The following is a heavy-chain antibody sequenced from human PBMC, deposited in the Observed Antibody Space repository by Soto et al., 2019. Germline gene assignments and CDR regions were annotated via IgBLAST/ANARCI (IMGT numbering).Heavy chain of an antibody. V-gene: IGHV4-39*01. J-gene: IGHJ4*02. CDR2: IYYTGSI. CDR1: GGSISESDYY. CDR3: ARQWLIYPRSDY. Sequence: PSETLSLTCTVSGGSISESDYYWGWIRQPPGKGLEWIGSIYYTGSIYYNPSLKSRVTISVDTSKNQFSFSLKLTSVTAADTAVYYCARQWLIYPRSDYWGQGTLVTVSS. D-gene: IGHD2-2*02.